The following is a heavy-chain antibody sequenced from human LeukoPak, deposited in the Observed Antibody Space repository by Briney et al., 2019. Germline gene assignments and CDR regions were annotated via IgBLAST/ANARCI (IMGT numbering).Heavy chain of an antibody. CDR2: INHSGST. D-gene: IGHD3-3*01. CDR3: ARGQRYDFWSGYFFDY. Sequence: SETLSLTCAVYGGSFSGYHWSWIRQPPGKGLEWIGEINHSGSTNYNPSLKSRVTISVDTSKNQFSLKLSSVTAAGTAVYYCARGQRYDFWSGYFFDYWGQGTLVTVSS. J-gene: IGHJ4*02. CDR1: GGSFSGYH. V-gene: IGHV4-34*01.